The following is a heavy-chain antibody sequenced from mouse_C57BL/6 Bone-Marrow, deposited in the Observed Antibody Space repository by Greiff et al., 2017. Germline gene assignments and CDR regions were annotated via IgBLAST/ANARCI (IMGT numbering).Heavy chain of an antibody. V-gene: IGHV1-15*01. D-gene: IGHD1-1*01. CDR2: IDPETGGT. CDR1: GYTFTDYE. J-gene: IGHJ2*01. CDR3: TREGYYYGSSCYVDY. Sequence: QVQLQQSGAELVRPGASVTLSCKASGYTFTDYEMHWVKQTPVHGLEWIGAIDPETGGTAYNQKFKGKAILTADKSSSTAYMELRSLTSEDSAVYYCTREGYYYGSSCYVDYWGQGTTLTVSS.